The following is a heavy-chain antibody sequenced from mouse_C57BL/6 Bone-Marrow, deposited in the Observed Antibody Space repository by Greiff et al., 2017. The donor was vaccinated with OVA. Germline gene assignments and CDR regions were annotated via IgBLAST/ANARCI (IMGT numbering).Heavy chain of an antibody. D-gene: IGHD1-1*01. CDR3: ARDNYLYDMDY. CDR2: SRNKANDYTT. CDR1: GFTFSDFY. J-gene: IGHJ4*01. Sequence: EVKVVESGGGLVQSGRSLRLSCATSGFTFSDFYMEWVRQAPGKGLEWIAASRNKANDYTTEYSASVKGRFIVSRDTSQSILYLQMNALRAEDTAIYYCARDNYLYDMDYWGQGTSVTVSS. V-gene: IGHV7-1*01.